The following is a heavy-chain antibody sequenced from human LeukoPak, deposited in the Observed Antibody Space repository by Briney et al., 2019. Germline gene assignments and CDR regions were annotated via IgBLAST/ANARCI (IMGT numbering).Heavy chain of an antibody. CDR1: GFTFSSYG. D-gene: IGHD3-22*01. J-gene: IGHJ1*01. CDR3: AKGNYDSSGYPL. V-gene: IGHV3-30*18. CDR2: ISYDGSNK. Sequence: GGSLRLSCVASGFTFSSYGMHWVRQAPGKGLEWVAVISYDGSNKYYADSVKGRFTISRGNSKNTLYLQMNSLRAEDTAVYYCAKGNYDSSGYPLWGQGTLVTVSS.